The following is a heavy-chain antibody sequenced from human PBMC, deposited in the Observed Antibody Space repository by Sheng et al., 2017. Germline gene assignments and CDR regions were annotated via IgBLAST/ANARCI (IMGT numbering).Heavy chain of an antibody. CDR3: ARNKWEARILYY. J-gene: IGHJ4*02. CDR2: ISSSSSYT. Sequence: QVQLVESGGGLVKPGGSLRLSCAASGFTFSDYYMSWIRQAPGKGLEWVSYISSSSSYTNYADSVKGRFTISRDNAKNSLYLQMNSLRAEDTAVYYCARNKWEARILYYWGQGTLVTVSS. V-gene: IGHV3-11*05. CDR1: GFTFSDYY. D-gene: IGHD1-26*01.